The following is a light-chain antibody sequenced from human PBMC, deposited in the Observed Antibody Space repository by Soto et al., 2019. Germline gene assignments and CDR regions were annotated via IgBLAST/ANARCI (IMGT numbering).Light chain of an antibody. CDR3: QSFDNFLRGTRV. CDR2: EVS. CDR1: SSDVGSYNY. J-gene: IGLJ3*02. Sequence: QSVLTQPASVSGSPGQSITISCTGTSSDVGSYNYVSWYQQHPGKAPKLMIYEVSYRPSGVSNRFSASKSGNTASLTISGLQAEDEADYYCQSFDNFLRGTRVFGGGTKVTVL. V-gene: IGLV2-14*01.